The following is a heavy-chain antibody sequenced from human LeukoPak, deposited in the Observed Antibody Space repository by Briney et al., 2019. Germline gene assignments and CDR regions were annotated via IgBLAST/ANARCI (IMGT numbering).Heavy chain of an antibody. D-gene: IGHD3-3*01. CDR2: IYYSGST. CDR1: GGSISSSSYY. CDR3: VRVTIASFGARSRANYFYI. J-gene: IGHJ4*02. V-gene: IGHV4-39*06. Sequence: SETLSLTCAISGGSISSSSYYWAWIPQPPGKVLERIGSIYYSGSTCYNPSLKSRGTIAVDRSHNQFTLKLSSVTAADTAVYYCVRVTIASFGARSRANYFYIGGQGTRVTVSA.